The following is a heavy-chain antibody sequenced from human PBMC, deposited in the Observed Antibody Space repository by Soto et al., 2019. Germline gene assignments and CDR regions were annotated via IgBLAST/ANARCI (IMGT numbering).Heavy chain of an antibody. V-gene: IGHV4-31*03. Sequence: QVQLQESGPGLVKPSQTLSLTCTVSGGSISSGGYYWSWIRQHPGKGLEWIGYIYYSGSTYYNPSLKGRVTLSVDTSKNQFSLKLSSVTAADTAVYYCARDVSTYTLFDPWGQGTLVTVSS. CDR2: IYYSGST. J-gene: IGHJ5*02. CDR1: GGSISSGGYY. D-gene: IGHD3-16*01. CDR3: ARDVSTYTLFDP.